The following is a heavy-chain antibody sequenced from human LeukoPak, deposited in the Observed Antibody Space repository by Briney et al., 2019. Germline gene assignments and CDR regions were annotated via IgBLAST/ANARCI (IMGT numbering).Heavy chain of an antibody. V-gene: IGHV3-23*01. Sequence: GGSLRLSCAASGLPFSSYAMSWFRQAQGKGLEWVSAISGSGGSTYYAALVKGRFTISRDNSKNTLYLQINSLRAEDTAVYYCAKDKVLWVGESSDFMDVGGKGTTVTVS. CDR1: GLPFSSYA. D-gene: IGHD3-10*01. CDR2: ISGSGGST. CDR3: AKDKVLWVGESSDFMDV. J-gene: IGHJ6*04.